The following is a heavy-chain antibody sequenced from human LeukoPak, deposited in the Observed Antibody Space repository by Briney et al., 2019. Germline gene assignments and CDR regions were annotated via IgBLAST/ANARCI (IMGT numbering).Heavy chain of an antibody. J-gene: IGHJ5*02. V-gene: IGHV3-43*01. D-gene: IGHD5-18*01. CDR2: INWDGGST. Sequence: GGSLRLSCVASGFMFDYYTMHWVRQAPGKGLEWVSLINWDGGSTYYAGSVKGRFTVSRYNSKNSLFLQMNSLRTEDTAFYYCAKGDEDSPMYFYPWGQGNLGTVSS. CDR1: GFMFDYYT. CDR3: AKGDEDSPMYFYP.